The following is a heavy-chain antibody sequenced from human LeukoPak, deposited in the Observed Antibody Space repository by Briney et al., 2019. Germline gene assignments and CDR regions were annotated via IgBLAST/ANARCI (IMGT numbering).Heavy chain of an antibody. V-gene: IGHV3-7*01. J-gene: IGHJ4*02. CDR2: INPDGSVE. D-gene: IGHD2-21*01. CDR1: GFTFSSSW. CDR3: VKGGWCDD. Sequence: GGSLRLSCVASGFTFSSSWMTWVRQAPGKGLEWVAHINPDGSVEHYVDSVKGRFDVSRKNAKNSLYLQMNGLTGEDTAVYYCVKGGWCDDWGQGALVTVSS.